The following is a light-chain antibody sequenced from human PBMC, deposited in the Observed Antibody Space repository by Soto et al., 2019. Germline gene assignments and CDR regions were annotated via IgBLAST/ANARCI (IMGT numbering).Light chain of an antibody. J-gene: IGLJ1*01. CDR2: EVS. CDR1: SSDVGNYKY. V-gene: IGLV2-14*01. Sequence: QSVLTQPASVSGSPGQSITISCTGTSSDVGNYKYVSWYQQHPGKAPKLMIYEVSNRPSGVSNRFSGSKSGNTASLTISGLQAEDETDYYCCSYSGTHTFGTGTKVTVL. CDR3: CSYSGTHT.